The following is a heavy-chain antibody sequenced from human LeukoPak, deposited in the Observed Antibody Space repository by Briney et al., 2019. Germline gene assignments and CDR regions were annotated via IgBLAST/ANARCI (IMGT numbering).Heavy chain of an antibody. CDR3: ARHPRFDSSSWYPWFDP. CDR2: MNPNSGNS. V-gene: IGHV1-8*01. D-gene: IGHD6-13*01. CDR1: RYTFTSYD. Sequence: ASVKVSCKASRYTFTSYDINWVRQATGQGLEWMGWMNPNSGNSGYAQKFQGRVTMTRNTSISTAYMELSSLRSEDTAVYYCARHPRFDSSSWYPWFDPWGQGTLVTVSS. J-gene: IGHJ5*02.